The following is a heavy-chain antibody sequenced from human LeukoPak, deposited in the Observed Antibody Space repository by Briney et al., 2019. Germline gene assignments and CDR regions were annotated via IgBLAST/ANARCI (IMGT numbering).Heavy chain of an antibody. Sequence: ASVKVSCKASGYTFTSYDINWVRQATGQGLEWMGWMNPNSGNTGYAQKFQGRVTMTRNTSISTAYTELSSLRSEDTAVYYCARNSGSGSYYNSPDWFDPWGQGTLVTVSS. D-gene: IGHD3-10*01. CDR2: MNPNSGNT. CDR1: GYTFTSYD. V-gene: IGHV1-8*01. J-gene: IGHJ5*02. CDR3: ARNSGSGSYYNSPDWFDP.